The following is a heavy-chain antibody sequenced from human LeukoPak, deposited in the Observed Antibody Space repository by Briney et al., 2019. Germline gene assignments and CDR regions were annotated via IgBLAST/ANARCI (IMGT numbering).Heavy chain of an antibody. CDR3: ARVGRYYGSGSYDY. D-gene: IGHD3-10*01. V-gene: IGHV4-59*01. J-gene: IGHJ4*02. CDR1: GGSISSYY. Sequence: SETLSLTCTVSGGSISSYYWSWIRQPPGKGLEWIGYIYYSGSTNYNPSLKSRVTISVDTSKNQFSLKLSSVTAADTAVYYCARVGRYYGSGSYDYWGQGTLVTVSS. CDR2: IYYSGST.